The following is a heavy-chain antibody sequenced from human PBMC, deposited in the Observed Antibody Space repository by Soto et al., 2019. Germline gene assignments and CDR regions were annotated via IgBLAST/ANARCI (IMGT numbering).Heavy chain of an antibody. V-gene: IGHV3-43*01. CDR3: ASSQGDY. CDR1: GFIFDDHT. J-gene: IGHJ4*02. Sequence: EAHLVESGGAVVQPGGSLRLSCVASGFIFDDHTMYWVRQASDQGLEWVSLISWDGETTYYADSVKGRFTISRDNSKNSLYLQMNGVTTEDSALYYCASSQGDYWGQGTLVTVAS. CDR2: ISWDGETT.